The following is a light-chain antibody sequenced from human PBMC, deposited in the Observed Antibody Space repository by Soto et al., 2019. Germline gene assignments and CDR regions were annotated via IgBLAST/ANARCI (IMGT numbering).Light chain of an antibody. V-gene: IGLV2-14*03. J-gene: IGLJ1*01. CDR3: SSYTSTSTLYV. CDR2: DVS. Sequence: QSALTQPASVSASPGQSITISCTGTSSDIGGYNYVSWYQQLPGKVPKLIIYDVSNRPSGVSDRFSGSKSGNAASLTISGLQAEDEADYYCSSYTSTSTLYVFGPGTKVTVL. CDR1: SSDIGGYNY.